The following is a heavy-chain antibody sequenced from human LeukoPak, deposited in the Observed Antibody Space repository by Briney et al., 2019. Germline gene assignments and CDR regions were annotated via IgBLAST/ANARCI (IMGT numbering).Heavy chain of an antibody. CDR2: IRRNSRYT. CDR1: VLSLSTYS. D-gene: IGHD2-2*01. Sequence: GGSLRLSCAASVLSLSTYSMYWVRQAPEKGLEWVSCIRRNSRYTYYADSLRGRFTISRDNAKNSLYLQMNSLRPEDTAVYYCAKFNRQYCSSTRCYGGFDYWGQGTLVTVSS. CDR3: AKFNRQYCSSTRCYGGFDY. V-gene: IGHV3-21*06. J-gene: IGHJ4*02.